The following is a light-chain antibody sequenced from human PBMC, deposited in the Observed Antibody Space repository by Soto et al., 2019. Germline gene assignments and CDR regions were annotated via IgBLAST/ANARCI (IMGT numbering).Light chain of an antibody. V-gene: IGKV1-39*01. Sequence: DIQMTQSPSSLSASVGDRVTITCRASQSISSYLNWYQQKPGKAPKLLIYAASSLQSGVPSRFSCSGSGTDFTLTISSLQPEDFAPYYCQQSYSTSVTFGQGTKVEIK. J-gene: IGKJ1*01. CDR3: QQSYSTSVT. CDR1: QSISSY. CDR2: AAS.